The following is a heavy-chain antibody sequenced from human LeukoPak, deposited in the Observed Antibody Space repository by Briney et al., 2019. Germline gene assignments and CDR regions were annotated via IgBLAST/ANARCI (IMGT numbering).Heavy chain of an antibody. Sequence: PGGSLRLSCAASGFTFSSYGMHWVRQAPGKGLEWVAFIRYDGSNKYYADSVKGRFTISRDNSKNTLYLQMNSLRAEDTAVYYCAKDKSGSYKGYYFDYWGQGTLVTVSS. D-gene: IGHD1-26*01. V-gene: IGHV3-30*02. J-gene: IGHJ4*02. CDR2: IRYDGSNK. CDR1: GFTFSSYG. CDR3: AKDKSGSYKGYYFDY.